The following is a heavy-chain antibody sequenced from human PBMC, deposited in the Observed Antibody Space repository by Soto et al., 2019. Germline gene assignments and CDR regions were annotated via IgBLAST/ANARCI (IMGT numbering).Heavy chain of an antibody. CDR2: INPNSGGT. V-gene: IGHV1-2*04. D-gene: IGHD3-22*01. Sequence: QVQLVQSGAEVKKPGASVKVSCMASGYTFTGYYMHWVRQAPRQGFEWMGWINPNSGGTNYAQKFQGWVTMTRDTSISTAYMELSRLRSDDTAVYYYARGLYDSSVYYYYLQHWGQGTLVTVSS. CDR3: ARGLYDSSVYYYYLQH. CDR1: GYTFTGYY. J-gene: IGHJ1*01.